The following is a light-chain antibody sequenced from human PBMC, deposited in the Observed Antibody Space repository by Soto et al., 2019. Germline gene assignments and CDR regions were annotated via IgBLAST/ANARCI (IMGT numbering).Light chain of an antibody. CDR2: DAS. Sequence: EIVLTQSPATLSLSPGERATLSCRASQSVSSYLAWYQQKPGQAPRLLIYDASNRATGIPARFSGSGSGTDFPLTISSLDPEDLAVYYCKQRSNWLTFGGGTKVEIK. V-gene: IGKV3-11*01. CDR1: QSVSSY. J-gene: IGKJ4*01. CDR3: KQRSNWLT.